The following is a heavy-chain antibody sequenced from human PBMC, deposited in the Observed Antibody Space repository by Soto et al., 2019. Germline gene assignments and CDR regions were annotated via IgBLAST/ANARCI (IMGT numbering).Heavy chain of an antibody. Sequence: TLSLTCAVSGGSISSGGYFWGWVRQPPGKGLEWIGYIYYSGSTYYNPSLKSRVTISVDRSKNQFSLKLSSVTAEDTAVYYCARDLPDYGDYLRWGQGTLVTVSS. V-gene: IGHV4-30-2*01. CDR3: ARDLPDYGDYLR. CDR2: IYYSGST. CDR1: GGSISSGGYF. J-gene: IGHJ4*02. D-gene: IGHD4-17*01.